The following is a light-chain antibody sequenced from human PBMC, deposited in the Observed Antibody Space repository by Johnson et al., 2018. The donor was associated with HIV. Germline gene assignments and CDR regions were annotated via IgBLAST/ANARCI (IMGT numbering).Light chain of an antibody. CDR2: ENN. J-gene: IGLJ1*01. V-gene: IGLV1-51*02. CDR1: SSNIGNNY. CDR3: GTWDSSLSAGQGV. Sequence: QSVLTQPPSVSAAPGQKVDISCSGSSSNIGNNYVSWYQQLPGTAPKLLIYENNKRPSGIPDRFSGSKSGTSATLGITGLQTGDEADYYCGTWDSSLSAGQGVFGTGTKVTVL.